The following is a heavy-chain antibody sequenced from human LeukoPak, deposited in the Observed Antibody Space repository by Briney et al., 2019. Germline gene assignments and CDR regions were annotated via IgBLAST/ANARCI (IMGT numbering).Heavy chain of an antibody. CDR1: GFTFSSYA. Sequence: PGGSLRLSCAASGFTFSSYAMSWVRQAPGKGLEWVSAISGSGGSTYYADSVKGRFTISRNNSKNTLYLQMNSLRAEDTAVYYCAKDEYGGNSEYFDYWGQGTLVTVSS. J-gene: IGHJ4*02. CDR2: ISGSGGST. D-gene: IGHD4-23*01. V-gene: IGHV3-23*01. CDR3: AKDEYGGNSEYFDY.